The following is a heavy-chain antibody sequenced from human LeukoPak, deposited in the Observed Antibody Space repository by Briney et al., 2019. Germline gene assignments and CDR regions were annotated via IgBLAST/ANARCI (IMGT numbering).Heavy chain of an antibody. Sequence: SETLSLTCTVSGDSISSSNYFWGWIRQPPGKGLEWVGNIYHSWNTFYNPSLKSRVTISADTSKNQFSLKLTFVTVADTAVYYCARQLYSSATAWGQGTTVIVSS. D-gene: IGHD6-25*01. CDR2: IYHSWNT. CDR3: ARQLYSSATA. CDR1: GDSISSSNYF. V-gene: IGHV4-39*01. J-gene: IGHJ6*02.